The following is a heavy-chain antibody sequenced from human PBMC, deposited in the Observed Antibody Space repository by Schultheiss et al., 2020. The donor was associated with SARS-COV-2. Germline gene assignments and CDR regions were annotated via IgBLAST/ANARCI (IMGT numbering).Heavy chain of an antibody. CDR1: GFTFSSYA. J-gene: IGHJ4*02. V-gene: IGHV3-30-3*01. CDR3: ARGYSSGWYWGNFDY. CDR2: ISYDGSNK. D-gene: IGHD6-13*01. Sequence: GGSLRLSCAASGFTFSSYAMHWVRQAPGKGLEWVAVISYDGSNKYYADSVKGRFTISRDNSKNTLYLQMNSLRAEDTAVYYCARGYSSGWYWGNFDYWGQGTLVTVS.